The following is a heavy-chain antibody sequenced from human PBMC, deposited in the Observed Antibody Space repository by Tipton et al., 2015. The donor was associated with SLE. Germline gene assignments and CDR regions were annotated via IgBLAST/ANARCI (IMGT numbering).Heavy chain of an antibody. CDR3: ARDVITMIVVVTGGFDY. CDR1: GGSLSGYY. J-gene: IGHJ4*02. D-gene: IGHD3-22*01. V-gene: IGHV4-34*01. Sequence: TLSLTCAVYGGSLSGYYWSWIRQPPGKGLEWIGEINHSGSTNYDPSLKSRVTISVDTSKNTLYLQMNSLRAEDTAVYYCARDVITMIVVVTGGFDYWGQGTLVTVSS. CDR2: INHSGST.